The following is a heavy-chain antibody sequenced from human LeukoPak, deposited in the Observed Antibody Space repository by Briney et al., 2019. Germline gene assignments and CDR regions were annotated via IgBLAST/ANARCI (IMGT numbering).Heavy chain of an antibody. Sequence: PGGSLRLSCAASGFTFSTYSMSWVRQAPGKGLEWVSSISGRSSYMYYADSVKGRFTISRDCAKNSLYLQMNSLRAEDTAVYYCARGPYDFWSGYEFYFDYWGQGTLVTVSS. CDR2: ISGRSSYM. CDR1: GFTFSTYS. V-gene: IGHV3-21*01. D-gene: IGHD3-3*01. J-gene: IGHJ4*02. CDR3: ARGPYDFWSGYEFYFDY.